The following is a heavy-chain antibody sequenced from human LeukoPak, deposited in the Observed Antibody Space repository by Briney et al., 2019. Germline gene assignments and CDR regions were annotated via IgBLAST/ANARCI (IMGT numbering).Heavy chain of an antibody. CDR2: ISGNGIST. V-gene: IGHV3-23*01. J-gene: IGHJ4*02. CDR3: AKGRYCSGGTCLQDY. Sequence: PGGSLRLSCAASGFAFSSYAMSWVRQAPGKGLEWVSSISGNGISTYYADSVKGRFTISRDNSKNTLYLQMNSLRAEDTAVYYCAKGRYCSGGTCLQDYWGQGTLVTVSS. CDR1: GFAFSSYA. D-gene: IGHD2-15*01.